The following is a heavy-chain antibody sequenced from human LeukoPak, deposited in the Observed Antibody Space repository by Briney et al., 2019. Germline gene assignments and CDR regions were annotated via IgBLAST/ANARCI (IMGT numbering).Heavy chain of an antibody. CDR2: ISYIGST. CDR1: GFTFSSYE. CDR3: ARDLVTVTKGFDI. J-gene: IGHJ3*02. V-gene: IGHV4-59*01. Sequence: PGGSLRLSCAASGFTFSSYEMNWVRQAPGKGLEWIGYISYIGSTNYNPSLKSRVTISIDTSKNQFSLKLSSVTAADTAVYYCARDLVTVTKGFDIWGQGTMVSVSS. D-gene: IGHD4-17*01.